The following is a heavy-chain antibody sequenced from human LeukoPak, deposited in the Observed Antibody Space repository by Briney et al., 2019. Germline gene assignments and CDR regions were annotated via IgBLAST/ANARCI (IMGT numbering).Heavy chain of an antibody. V-gene: IGHV3-33*01. CDR1: GFTFSSYG. D-gene: IGHD2-2*01. CDR3: ARDSAVVVPAALGY. Sequence: GGSLRLSCAAFGFTFSSYGMHWVRQAPGKGPEWVAVIWYDGSNKYYADSVKGRFTISRDNSKNTLYLQMNSLRAEDTAVYYCARDSAVVVPAALGYWGQGTLVTVSS. J-gene: IGHJ4*02. CDR2: IWYDGSNK.